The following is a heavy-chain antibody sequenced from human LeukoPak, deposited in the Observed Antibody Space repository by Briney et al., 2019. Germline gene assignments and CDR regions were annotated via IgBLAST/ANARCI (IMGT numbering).Heavy chain of an antibody. CDR2: FDSEDGET. Sequence: ASVKVSCKVSGYTLTELSMHWVRQAPGKGLEWMGGFDSEDGETIYAQKFQGRVTMTEDTSTDTAYMELSSLRSEDTAVYYCATDPPLWFGELGHFDYWGQGTLVTVSS. J-gene: IGHJ4*02. D-gene: IGHD3-10*01. CDR3: ATDPPLWFGELGHFDY. V-gene: IGHV1-24*01. CDR1: GYTLTELS.